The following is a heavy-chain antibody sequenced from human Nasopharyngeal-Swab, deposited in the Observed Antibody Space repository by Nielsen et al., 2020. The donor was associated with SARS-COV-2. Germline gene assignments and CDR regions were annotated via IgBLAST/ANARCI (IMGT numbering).Heavy chain of an antibody. Sequence: VRQAPGKGLEWVAVISYDGSNKYYADSVKGRFTISRDNSKNTLYLQMNSLRAEDTAVYYCARDPPYYGSGSYNYYGMDVWGQGTTVTVSS. J-gene: IGHJ6*02. CDR2: ISYDGSNK. V-gene: IGHV3-30-3*01. CDR3: ARDPPYYGSGSYNYYGMDV. D-gene: IGHD3-10*01.